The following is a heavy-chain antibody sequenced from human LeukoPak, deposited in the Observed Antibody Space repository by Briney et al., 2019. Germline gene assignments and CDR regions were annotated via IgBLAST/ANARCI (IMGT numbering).Heavy chain of an antibody. J-gene: IGHJ4*02. V-gene: IGHV4-39*01. Sequence: PSETLSLTCTVSGGSISSSSYYWGWIRQPPGKGLEWIGSIYYSGSTYYNPSLKSRVTISVDTPKNQFSLKLSSVTAADTAVYYCARGINKLYYDFWSGYDYWGQGTLVTVSS. CDR3: ARGINKLYYDFWSGYDY. CDR1: GGSISSSSYY. D-gene: IGHD3-3*01. CDR2: IYYSGST.